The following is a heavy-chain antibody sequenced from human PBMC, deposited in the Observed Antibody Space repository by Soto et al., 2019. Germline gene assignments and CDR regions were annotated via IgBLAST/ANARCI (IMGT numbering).Heavy chain of an antibody. V-gene: IGHV1-46*01. Sequence: ASVKVSCKASGYTFTSYYMHWVRQAPGQGLEWMGIINPSGGSTSYAQKFQGRVTMTRDTSTSTVYMELSSLRSEDTAVYYCARAVGVTAGNKKTGNWFDPWGQGTLVTVSS. CDR3: ARAVGVTAGNKKTGNWFDP. J-gene: IGHJ5*02. CDR1: GYTFTSYY. CDR2: INPSGGST. D-gene: IGHD2-21*02.